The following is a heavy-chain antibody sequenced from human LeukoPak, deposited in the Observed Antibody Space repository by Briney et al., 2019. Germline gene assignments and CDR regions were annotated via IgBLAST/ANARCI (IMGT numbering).Heavy chain of an antibody. CDR3: ARISDCSSTSCYSWFDP. CDR1: GYTFTSYD. D-gene: IGHD2-2*02. J-gene: IGHJ5*02. V-gene: IGHV1-8*01. Sequence: ASVKVSCKASGYTFTSYDINWERQATGQGLEWMAWMNPNSGNTGYAQKFQGRVTMTRNTSISTAYMELSSLRSEDTAVYYCARISDCSSTSCYSWFDPWGQGTLVTVSS. CDR2: MNPNSGNT.